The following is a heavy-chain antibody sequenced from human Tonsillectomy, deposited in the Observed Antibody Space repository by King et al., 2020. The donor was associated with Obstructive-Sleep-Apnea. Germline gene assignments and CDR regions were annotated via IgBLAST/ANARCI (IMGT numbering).Heavy chain of an antibody. J-gene: IGHJ4*02. V-gene: IGHV3-9*01. D-gene: IGHD2-2*01. CDR3: AKAQAGHTTSTPAD. CDR2: ISWNSGSI. CDR1: GFTFHDYA. Sequence: VQLVESGGGLVQPGRSLRLSCAASGFTFHDYAMHWVRQAPGKGLEWVSGISWNSGSIAYADSVKGRFNISRDNAKKSLHLQMNSLRGEDTALYYCAKAQAGHTTSTPADWGPRT.